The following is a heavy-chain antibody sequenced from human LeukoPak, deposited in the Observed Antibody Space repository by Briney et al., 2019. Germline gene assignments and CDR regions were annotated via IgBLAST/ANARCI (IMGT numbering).Heavy chain of an antibody. V-gene: IGHV1-69*13. J-gene: IGHJ4*02. CDR3: AAGDIVATPFDY. Sequence: SVKVSCKASGYTFTSYYMHWVRQAPGQGLEWMGGIIPIFGTANYAQKFQGRVTITADESTSTAYMELSSLRSEDTAVYYCAAGDIVATPFDYWGQGTLVTVSS. CDR2: IIPIFGTA. CDR1: GYTFTSYY. D-gene: IGHD5-12*01.